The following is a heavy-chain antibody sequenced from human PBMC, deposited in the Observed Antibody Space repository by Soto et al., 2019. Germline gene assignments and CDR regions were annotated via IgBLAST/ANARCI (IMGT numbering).Heavy chain of an antibody. CDR3: ARAIRGQLEDYFDY. CDR2: IYYSGST. V-gene: IGHV4-61*01. J-gene: IGHJ4*02. Sequence: SETLSLTCTVSGGSISSSSYYWSWIRQPPGKGLEWIGYIYYSGSTNYNPSLKSRVTISVDTSKNQFSLKLSSVTAADTAVYYCARAIRGQLEDYFDYWGQGTLVTVSS. D-gene: IGHD1-1*01. CDR1: GGSISSSSYY.